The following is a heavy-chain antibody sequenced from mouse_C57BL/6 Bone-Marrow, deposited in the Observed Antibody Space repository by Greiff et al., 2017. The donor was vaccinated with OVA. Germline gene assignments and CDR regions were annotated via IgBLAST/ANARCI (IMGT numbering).Heavy chain of an antibody. Sequence: DVKLVESGGDLVKPGGSLKLSCAASGFTFSSYGMSWVRQTPDKRLEWVATISSGGSYTYYPDSVKGRFTISRDNAKNTLYLQMSSLKSEDTAMYYCARREVTTDWYFDVWGTGTTVTVSS. J-gene: IGHJ1*03. CDR2: ISSGGSYT. CDR1: GFTFSSYG. CDR3: ARREVTTDWYFDV. D-gene: IGHD2-2*01. V-gene: IGHV5-6*02.